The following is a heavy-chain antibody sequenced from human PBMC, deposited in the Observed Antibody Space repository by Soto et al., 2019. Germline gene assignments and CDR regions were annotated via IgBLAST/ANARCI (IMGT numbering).Heavy chain of an antibody. CDR1: GGSFSGYY. D-gene: IGHD2-8*02. Sequence: PSETLPLTCAAYGGSFSGYYWAWIRQPPGAGLEWIGEINQSGSTNYNPSLKSRVTISVDTSKNQFSLKLTSVTAADTAVYYCARDKITGLFDYWGQGTLVTVSS. CDR3: ARDKITGLFDY. CDR2: INQSGST. J-gene: IGHJ4*02. V-gene: IGHV4-34*01.